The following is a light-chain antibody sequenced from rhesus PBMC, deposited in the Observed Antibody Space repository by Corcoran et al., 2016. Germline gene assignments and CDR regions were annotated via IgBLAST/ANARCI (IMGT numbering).Light chain of an antibody. CDR2: AAS. Sequence: DIQMTQSPSSLSASVGDKVTITCRASQGISNALAWYQQKPGKAPKLLIYAASRLKSGVPSRFSGSGSGTDVTLTISSLQPEDFAVYYCQQRNSYPFTFGPGTKLDIK. J-gene: IGKJ3*01. CDR3: QQRNSYPFT. CDR1: QGISNA. V-gene: IGKV1-33*01.